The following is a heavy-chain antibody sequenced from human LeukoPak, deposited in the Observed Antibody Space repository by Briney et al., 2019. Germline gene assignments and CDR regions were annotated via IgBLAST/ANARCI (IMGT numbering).Heavy chain of an antibody. Sequence: GGSLRLSCAASGFTFSYYWMTWVRQAPGKGLEWVANLRPDGRNKYYADSVKGRFTISRDNAKNSLYLQMNGLRADDTAIYYCARDAYDDASESWGQGTLVTVSS. J-gene: IGHJ5*02. CDR1: GFTFSYYW. CDR2: LRPDGRNK. CDR3: ARDAYDDASES. V-gene: IGHV3-7*01. D-gene: IGHD3-3*01.